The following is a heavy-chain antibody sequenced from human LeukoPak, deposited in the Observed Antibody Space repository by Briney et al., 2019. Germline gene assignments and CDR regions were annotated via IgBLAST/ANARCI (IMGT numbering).Heavy chain of an antibody. CDR1: GGSISSYY. J-gene: IGHJ5*02. D-gene: IGHD2-21*02. CDR2: IYTSGST. CDR3: ARDALGGDCYSARCNWFDP. V-gene: IGHV4-4*07. Sequence: PSETLSLTCTVSGGSISSYYWSWIRQPAGKGLEWIGRIYTSGSTNYNPSLKSRVTMSVDTSKNQFSLKLSSVTAADTAVYYCARDALGGDCYSARCNWFDPWGQGTLVTVSS.